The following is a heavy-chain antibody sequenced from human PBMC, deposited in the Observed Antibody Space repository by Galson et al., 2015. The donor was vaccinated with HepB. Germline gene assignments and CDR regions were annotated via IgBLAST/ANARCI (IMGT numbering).Heavy chain of an antibody. V-gene: IGHV3-30*04. D-gene: IGHD2-21*02. CDR2: ISYDGSNK. J-gene: IGHJ4*02. CDR3: ARGGVVVTAYTMGPNIDY. CDR1: GFTFSSYA. Sequence: SLRLSCAASGFTFSSYAMHWVRQAPGKGLEWVAVISYDGSNKYYADSVKGRFTISRDNSKNTLYLQMNSLRAEDTAVYYCARGGVVVTAYTMGPNIDYWGQGTLVTVSS.